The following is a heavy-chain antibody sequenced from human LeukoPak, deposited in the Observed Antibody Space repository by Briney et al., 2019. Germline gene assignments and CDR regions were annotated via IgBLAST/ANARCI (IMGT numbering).Heavy chain of an antibody. V-gene: IGHV3-21*01. J-gene: IGHJ3*02. CDR2: ISSNGAYI. Sequence: GGSLRLSCAASGFTFSRFTMNWVRQAPGKGLEWVSSISSNGAYIYYADSLRGRLTISRDNAKNSLYLQVNRPGAEDTAVYYCAREGGFHYDSSGDAFDIWGQGTMVTVSS. CDR1: GFTFSRFT. CDR3: AREGGFHYDSSGDAFDI. D-gene: IGHD3-22*01.